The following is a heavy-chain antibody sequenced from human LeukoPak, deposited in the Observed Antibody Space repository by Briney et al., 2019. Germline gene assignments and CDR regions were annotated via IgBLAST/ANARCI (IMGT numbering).Heavy chain of an antibody. D-gene: IGHD2-21*02. CDR3: AKDMSGGDCPDY. Sequence: GGSLRLSCAASAFTFSSYGMHWVRQAPGKGLEWVALISYDGSDKDYANSVKGRFTISRDNSKNTLYLQMNSLRAEDTAVYYCAKDMSGGDCPDYWGQGTLVTVSS. CDR2: ISYDGSDK. V-gene: IGHV3-30*18. J-gene: IGHJ4*02. CDR1: AFTFSSYG.